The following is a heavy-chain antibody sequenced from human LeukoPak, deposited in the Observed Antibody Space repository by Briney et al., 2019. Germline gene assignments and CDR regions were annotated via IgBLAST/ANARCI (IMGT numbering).Heavy chain of an antibody. V-gene: IGHV3-30*18. CDR1: GYTFNNYC. J-gene: IGHJ4*02. D-gene: IGHD6-13*01. CDR2: ITYDRSDK. CDR3: AKASPGYSSSWYFDY. Sequence: GGSLRLSCAGSGYTFNNYCNHGFRQPPPKGLQWVAVITYDRSDKYYADSVKGRFTISRDTSKNTLYLQMNSLTAEDTAVYYCAKASPGYSSSWYFDYWGQGTLVTVSS.